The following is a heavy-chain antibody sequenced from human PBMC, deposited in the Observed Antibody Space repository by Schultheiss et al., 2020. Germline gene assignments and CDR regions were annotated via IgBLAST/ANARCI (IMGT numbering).Heavy chain of an antibody. CDR2: ISYDGSKN. CDR1: GFTFSSYA. V-gene: IGHV3-30*04. CDR3: ARWHVVELRFMSYYYGMDV. J-gene: IGHJ6*02. D-gene: IGHD1-7*01. Sequence: GGSLRLSCAASGFTFSSYAMHWVRQAPGKGLEWVAVISYDGSKNYYAEFVKGRFTISRDNSKNTLYLQMNSLRAEDTAVYYCARWHVVELRFMSYYYGMDVWGQGTTVTVSS.